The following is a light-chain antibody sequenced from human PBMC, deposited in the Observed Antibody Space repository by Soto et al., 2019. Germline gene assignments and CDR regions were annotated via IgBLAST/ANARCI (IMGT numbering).Light chain of an antibody. V-gene: IGLV4-69*01. CDR3: QTWGTGIPVV. CDR2: VNSDGSH. Sequence: QPVLTQSPSASASLGASVKLTCTLSSGHISNAIAWHQQKPEKGPRFLINVNSDGSHIKGDGIPDRFSGSSSGAERYLIISGLQSEDEADYYCQTWGTGIPVVFGGGTQLTVL. CDR1: SGHISNA. J-gene: IGLJ7*01.